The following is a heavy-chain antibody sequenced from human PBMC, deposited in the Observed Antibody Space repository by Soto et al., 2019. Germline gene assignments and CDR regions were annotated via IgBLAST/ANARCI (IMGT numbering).Heavy chain of an antibody. CDR1: GFTFSSYA. D-gene: IGHD6-19*01. J-gene: IGHJ4*02. CDR3: AKDSPALAVAGGDY. V-gene: IGHV3-23*01. CDR2: ISGSGGST. Sequence: EVQLLESGGGLVQPGGSLRLSCAASGFTFSSYAMSWVRQAPGKGMEWVSAISGSGGSTYYADSVKGRFTISRDNSKNTLYRQMSSLRAEDTAVYYCAKDSPALAVAGGDYWGQGTLVTVSS.